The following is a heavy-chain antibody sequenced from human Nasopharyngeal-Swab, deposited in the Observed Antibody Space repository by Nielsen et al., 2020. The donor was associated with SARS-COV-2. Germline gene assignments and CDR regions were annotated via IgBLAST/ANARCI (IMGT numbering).Heavy chain of an antibody. Sequence: KVSCKGSGYSFTAYWIGWMRQMPGKGLEWMGIIYPGDSDTRYSPSFQGQVTISADKSISTAYLQWSGLKASDTAIYYCARHLFPRGDYYGMDVWGQGTTVTVSS. J-gene: IGHJ6*02. V-gene: IGHV5-51*01. CDR3: ARHLFPRGDYYGMDV. CDR2: IYPGDSDT. D-gene: IGHD2-15*01. CDR1: GYSFTAYW.